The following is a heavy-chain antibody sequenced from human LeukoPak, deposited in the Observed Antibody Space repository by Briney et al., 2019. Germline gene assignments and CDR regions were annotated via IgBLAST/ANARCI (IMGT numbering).Heavy chain of an antibody. CDR3: AKLSLYYYGSGSFLYFDY. Sequence: GGSLRLSRAASGFTFSSYAMSWVRQAPGKGLEWVSAISGSGGSTYYADSVKGRFTISRDNSKNTLYLQMNSLRAEDTAVYYCAKLSLYYYGSGSFLYFDYWGQGTLVTVSS. V-gene: IGHV3-23*01. D-gene: IGHD3-10*01. CDR1: GFTFSSYA. CDR2: ISGSGGST. J-gene: IGHJ4*02.